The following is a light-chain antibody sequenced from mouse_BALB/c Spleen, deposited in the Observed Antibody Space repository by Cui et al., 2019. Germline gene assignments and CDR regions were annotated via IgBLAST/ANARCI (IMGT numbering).Light chain of an antibody. CDR3: QQRSSYPPT. CDR2: STS. V-gene: IGKV4-57*01. CDR1: SSVSY. J-gene: IGKJ4*01. Sequence: QIVLTQSPAIMSAYPGEKVTITCSASSSVSYMHWFQQKPGTSPKLWIYSTSNLASGVPARFSGSGSGTSYSLTISRMEAEDAATYYCQQRSSYPPTFGSGTKLEIK.